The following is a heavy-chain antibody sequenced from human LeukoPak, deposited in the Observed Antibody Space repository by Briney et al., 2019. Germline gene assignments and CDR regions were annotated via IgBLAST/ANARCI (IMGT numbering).Heavy chain of an antibody. Sequence: PSETLSLTCAVSGYSISSGYYWGWIRQPPGKGLEWIGSIYHSGSTCYNPSLKSRVTISVDTSKNQFSLKLSSVAAADTAVYYCARSTIFGVVRIDYWGQGTLVTVSS. V-gene: IGHV4-38-2*01. CDR3: ARSTIFGVVRIDY. CDR2: IYHSGST. J-gene: IGHJ4*02. CDR1: GYSISSGYY. D-gene: IGHD3-3*01.